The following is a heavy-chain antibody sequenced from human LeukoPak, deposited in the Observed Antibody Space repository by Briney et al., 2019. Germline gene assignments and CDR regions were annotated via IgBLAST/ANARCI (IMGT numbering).Heavy chain of an antibody. CDR3: ARALTLRALISIFGVDAFDI. V-gene: IGHV4-61*02. J-gene: IGHJ3*02. D-gene: IGHD3-3*01. CDR1: GGSISSGSYY. Sequence: SQTLPLTCTVSGGSISSGSYYWSWIRQPAGKGLEWIGRIYTSGSTNYNPSLKSRVTISVDTSKNQFSLKLSSVTAADTAVYYCARALTLRALISIFGVDAFDIWGQGTMVTVSS. CDR2: IYTSGST.